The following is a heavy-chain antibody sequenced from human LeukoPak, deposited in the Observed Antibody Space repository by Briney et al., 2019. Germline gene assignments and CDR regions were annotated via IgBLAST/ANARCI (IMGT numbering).Heavy chain of an antibody. D-gene: IGHD5-18*01. CDR1: GYTFTGYY. V-gene: IGHV1-2*02. CDR3: ARDVDTAMVKDY. J-gene: IGHJ4*02. Sequence: ASVKVSCKASGYTFTGYYMHWVRQAPGQGLEWMGWINPNSGGTNYAQKFQGRVTMTRDTSISTAYMELSRLRSDDTAAYYCARDVDTAMVKDYWGQGTLVTVSS. CDR2: INPNSGGT.